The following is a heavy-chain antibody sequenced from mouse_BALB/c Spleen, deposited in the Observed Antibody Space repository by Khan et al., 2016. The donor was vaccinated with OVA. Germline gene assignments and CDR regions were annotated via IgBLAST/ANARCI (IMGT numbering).Heavy chain of an antibody. CDR2: INPSTGYS. J-gene: IGHJ3*01. CDR1: GYTFTNYW. V-gene: IGHV1-7*01. Sequence: VQLVESGAELAKPGASVKMSCKASGYTFTNYWMHWVKQRPGQGLEWIGYINPSTGYSEYNQKFKDKATLTADKSSSTAYIQLSSLTSEDSAVYYCANHGSSSAWLTYWGQGTRVTVSA. CDR3: ANHGSSSAWLTY. D-gene: IGHD1-1*01.